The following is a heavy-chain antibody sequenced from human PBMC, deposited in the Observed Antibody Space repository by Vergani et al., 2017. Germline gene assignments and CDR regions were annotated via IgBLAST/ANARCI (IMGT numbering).Heavy chain of an antibody. D-gene: IGHD5-18*01. CDR2: IYYSGST. J-gene: IGHJ4*02. CDR1: GGSISSSSYY. Sequence: QLQLQESGPGLVKPSETLSLTCTVSGGSISSSSYYWGWIRQPPGKGLEWIGGIYYSGSTYYNPSLKSRVTISVDTSKNQSSLKLSSVPAADTAVYYCARVDTAMDDFDYWGQGTLVTVSS. V-gene: IGHV4-39*07. CDR3: ARVDTAMDDFDY.